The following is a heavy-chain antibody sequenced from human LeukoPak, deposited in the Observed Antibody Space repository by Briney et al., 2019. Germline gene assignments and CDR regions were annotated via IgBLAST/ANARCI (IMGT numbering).Heavy chain of an antibody. CDR1: GGTFSSYA. CDR3: ARAGSGYQLLLRWFDP. CDR2: IIPIFGTA. D-gene: IGHD2-2*01. Sequence: SVKVSCKASGGTFSSYAISWVRQAPGQGLEWMGGIIPIFGTANYTQKFQGRVTITADESTSTAYMELSSLRSEDTAVYYCARAGSGYQLLLRWFDPWGQGTLVTVSS. V-gene: IGHV1-69*13. J-gene: IGHJ5*02.